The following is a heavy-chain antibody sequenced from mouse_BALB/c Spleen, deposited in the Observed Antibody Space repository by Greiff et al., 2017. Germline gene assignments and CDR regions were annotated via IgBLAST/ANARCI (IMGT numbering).Heavy chain of an antibody. D-gene: IGHD1-1*01. CDR2: ISDGGSYT. J-gene: IGHJ2*01. CDR3: ARAHYGYLDY. V-gene: IGHV5-4*02. Sequence: DVHLVESGGGLVKPGGSLKLSCAASGFTFSDYYMYWVRQTPEKRLEWVATISDGGSYTYYPDSVKGRFTISRDNAKNNLYLQMSSLKSEDTAMYYCARAHYGYLDYWGQGTTLTVSS. CDR1: GFTFSDYY.